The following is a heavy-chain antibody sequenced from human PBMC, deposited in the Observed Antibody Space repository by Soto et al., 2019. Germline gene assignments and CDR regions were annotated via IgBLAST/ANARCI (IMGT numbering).Heavy chain of an antibody. CDR2: IKEDGREK. CDR3: ARALGYQLLVGYFYYMDV. D-gene: IGHD2-2*01. CDR1: GFTFSNYW. V-gene: IGHV3-7*01. Sequence: GGSLRLSCAASGFTFSNYWMTWVRQAPGKGLEWVANIKEDGREKYYLDSVKGRFTISRDNAKNSLYLQMNSLRAEDTAVYYCARALGYQLLVGYFYYMDVWGEGTTVTVSS. J-gene: IGHJ6*03.